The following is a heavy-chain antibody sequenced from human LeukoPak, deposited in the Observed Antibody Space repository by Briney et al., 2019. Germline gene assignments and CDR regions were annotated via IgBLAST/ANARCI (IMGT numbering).Heavy chain of an antibody. CDR1: GYCFTSYW. CDR3: ARVIVGATDY. Sequence: GESLQISCKGSGYCFTSYWIGWVRQLPGKGLEWMGIIYPGDSDTGYSPSFQGQVTISADKSISTAYLQWSSLKASDTAMYYCARVIVGATDYWGQGTLVTVSS. D-gene: IGHD1-26*01. V-gene: IGHV5-51*01. CDR2: IYPGDSDT. J-gene: IGHJ4*02.